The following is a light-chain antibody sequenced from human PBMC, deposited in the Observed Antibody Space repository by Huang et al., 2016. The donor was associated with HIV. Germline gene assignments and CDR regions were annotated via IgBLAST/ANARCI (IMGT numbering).Light chain of an antibody. V-gene: IGKV1-NL1*01. J-gene: IGKJ1*01. Sequence: DIQMTQSPSSLSASVGDRVTIICRASQGISKSLAWYQQKPGKAPQLLLYATSKLESGGPSRFSGSGSGTHYTLTISTLQPEDLATYYCQQYQSVPWTFGQGTKVAI. CDR2: ATS. CDR1: QGISKS. CDR3: QQYQSVPWT.